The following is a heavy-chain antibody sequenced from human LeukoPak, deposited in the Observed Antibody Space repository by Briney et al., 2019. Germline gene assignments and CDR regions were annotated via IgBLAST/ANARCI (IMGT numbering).Heavy chain of an antibody. J-gene: IGHJ4*02. CDR1: GDSISSYY. CDR2: IYYSGSGST. CDR3: ARVNLREYYFDY. Sequence: SETLSLTCTVSGDSISSYYWSWLRQPPGKGLEGVGYIYYSGSGSTNYSPSLKSRVTISVDTSKNQFSLKLSSVTAADTALYYCARVNLREYYFDYWGQGTLVTVSS. V-gene: IGHV4-59*01.